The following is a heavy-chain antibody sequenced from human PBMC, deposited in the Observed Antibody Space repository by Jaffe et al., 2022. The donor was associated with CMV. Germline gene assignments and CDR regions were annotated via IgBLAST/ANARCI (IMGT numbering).Heavy chain of an antibody. CDR3: AREIGYELRPIHWFDP. CDR1: GFTFSSYG. J-gene: IGHJ5*02. V-gene: IGHV3-33*08. Sequence: QVQLVESGGGVVQPGRSLRLSCAASGFTFSSYGMHWVRQAPGKGLEWVAVIWYDGSNKYYADSVKGRFTISRDNSKNTLYLQMNSLRAEDTAVYYCAREIGYELRPIHWFDPWGQGTLVTVSS. CDR2: IWYDGSNK. D-gene: IGHD1-26*01.